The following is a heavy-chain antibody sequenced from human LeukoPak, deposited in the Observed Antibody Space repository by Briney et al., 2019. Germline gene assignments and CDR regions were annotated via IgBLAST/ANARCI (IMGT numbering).Heavy chain of an antibody. CDR3: ARDQYYYYYGMDV. J-gene: IGHJ6*02. CDR2: IWYDGSNK. V-gene: IGHV3-33*01. CDR1: GFTFSSYG. Sequence: GRSLRLSCAASGFTFSSYGMPWVRQAPGKGLEWVAVIWYDGSNKYYADSVKGRFTISRDNSKNTLYLQMNSLRAEDTAVYYCARDQYYYYYGMDVWGQGTTVTVSS.